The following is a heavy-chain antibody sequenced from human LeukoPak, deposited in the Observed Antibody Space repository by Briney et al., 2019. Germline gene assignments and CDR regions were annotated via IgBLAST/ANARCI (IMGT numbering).Heavy chain of an antibody. J-gene: IGHJ4*02. V-gene: IGHV3-72*01. CDR2: IRNKANSYGT. Sequence: GGSLRLSCAASGFTFSDHYMDWVRLPPGKGLEWVGRIRNKANSYGTEYAASVKDRFTISRDDSKSSLYLRMNSLRSEDTALYYCTRVRLGAATRYFDYWGQGTLVTVSS. D-gene: IGHD1-26*01. CDR1: GFTFSDHY. CDR3: TRVRLGAATRYFDY.